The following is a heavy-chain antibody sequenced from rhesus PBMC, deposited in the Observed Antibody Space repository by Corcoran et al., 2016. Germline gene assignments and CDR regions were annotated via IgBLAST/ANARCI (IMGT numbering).Heavy chain of an antibody. CDR2: IYGSGSST. V-gene: IGHV4S11*01. J-gene: IGHJ5-1*01. CDR1: GGSISSNY. D-gene: IGHD4-29*01. CDR3: ARHLAASNRFDV. Sequence: QVQLQESGPGLVKPLETLSLTCAVSGGSISSNYWSWLRQAPGKGLEWIGFIYGSGSSTNYNPSLKSRVTLSVDTSKNQLSLKLSAVTAADTAVYYCARHLAASNRFDVWGPGVLVTVSS.